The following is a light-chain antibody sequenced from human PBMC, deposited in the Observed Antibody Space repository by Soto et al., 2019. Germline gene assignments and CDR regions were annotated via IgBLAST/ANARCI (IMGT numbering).Light chain of an antibody. Sequence: QSLLTQSASVSGSPGQSITISCTGTSSDVGSYNLVSWYQQHPGKAPKLMIYEGSKRPSGVSNRFSGSKSGNTASLTISGLQAEDEADYYCCSYAGSSTYVFGTGTKVTV. CDR3: CSYAGSSTYV. J-gene: IGLJ1*01. V-gene: IGLV2-23*01. CDR1: SSDVGSYNL. CDR2: EGS.